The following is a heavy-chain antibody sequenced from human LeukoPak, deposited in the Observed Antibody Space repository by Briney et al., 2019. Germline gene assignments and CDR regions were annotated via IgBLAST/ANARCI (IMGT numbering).Heavy chain of an antibody. CDR2: IYYSGST. CDR3: AREYGSGSSYNWFDP. J-gene: IGHJ5*02. V-gene: IGHV4-59*08. CDR1: GGSISSYY. D-gene: IGHD3-10*01. Sequence: SETLSLTCTVSGGSISSYYWSWIRQPPGKGLEWIGYIYYSGSTNYNPSLKSRVTISVDTSKNQFSLKLSSVTAADTAVYYCAREYGSGSSYNWFDPWGQGTLVTVSS.